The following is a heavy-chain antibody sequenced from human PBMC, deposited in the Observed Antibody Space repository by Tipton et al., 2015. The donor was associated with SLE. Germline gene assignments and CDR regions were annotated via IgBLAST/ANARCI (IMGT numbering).Heavy chain of an antibody. CDR3: ARGLQAFCGGDCPFAL. D-gene: IGHD2-21*02. J-gene: IGHJ5*02. V-gene: IGHV4-4*07. Sequence: TLSLTCTVSGGSIGTHYWSWIRQSAVKGLEYIGRIYAGGTTNYHPPLKSRVTTSVDTSKHQFSLTPRSVTAADTAIYYCARGLQAFCGGDCPFALWGQGTLVTVSS. CDR2: IYAGGTT. CDR1: GGSIGTHY.